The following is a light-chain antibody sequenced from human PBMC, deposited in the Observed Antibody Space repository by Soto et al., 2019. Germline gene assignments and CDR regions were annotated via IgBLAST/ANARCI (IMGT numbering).Light chain of an antibody. J-gene: IGKJ4*01. CDR3: MQALQTPVT. Sequence: DIVMTQSPLSLPVTPGEPASISCRSSQSLLHSNGYNYLDWYLQKPGQSPQLVIYLGSNRASGVPDRFSGRGSGADFTLKISRVEAEDVGVYYCMQALQTPVTFGGGTKVEIK. CDR1: QSLLHSNGYNY. CDR2: LGS. V-gene: IGKV2-28*01.